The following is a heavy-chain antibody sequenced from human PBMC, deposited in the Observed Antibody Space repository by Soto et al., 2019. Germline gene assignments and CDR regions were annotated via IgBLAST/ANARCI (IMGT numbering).Heavy chain of an antibody. CDR1: GFTFSSYS. Sequence: LRLSCAASGFTFSSYSMNWVRQAPGKGLEWVSYISSSSSTIYYADSVKGRFTISRDNAKNSLYLQMNSLRAEDTAVYYCARGIGSYYDFWSGYLYGMDVWGQGTTVTVSS. V-gene: IGHV3-48*04. CDR2: ISSSSSTI. J-gene: IGHJ6*02. CDR3: ARGIGSYYDFWSGYLYGMDV. D-gene: IGHD3-3*01.